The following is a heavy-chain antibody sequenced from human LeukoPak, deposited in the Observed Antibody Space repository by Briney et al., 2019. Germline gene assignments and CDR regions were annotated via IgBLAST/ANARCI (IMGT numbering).Heavy chain of an antibody. CDR2: INHSGST. D-gene: IGHD3-10*01. J-gene: IGHJ4*02. V-gene: IGHV4-34*01. CDR3: ASMVSWYYFDY. CDR1: GGSFSGYY. Sequence: SETLSLTCAVYGGSFSGYYWSWIRQPPGKGLEWIGEINHSGSTNYNPSLKSRVTISVDTSKNQFSLELSSVTAADTAVYYCASMVSWYYFDYWGQGTLVTVSS.